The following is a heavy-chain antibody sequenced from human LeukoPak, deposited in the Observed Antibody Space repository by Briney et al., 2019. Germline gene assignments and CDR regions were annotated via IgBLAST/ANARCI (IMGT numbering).Heavy chain of an antibody. V-gene: IGHV3-7*03. CDR2: INQDGTDK. CDR1: GFTFSIYT. D-gene: IGHD2-8*02. J-gene: IGHJ4*02. Sequence: GGSLRLSCVASGFTFSIYTMSWVRQAPGKGLEWVANINQDGTDKYYVDSVKGRFTFSRDNAQNSLYLQMSSLRVEDTAVYYCVTYSTGLYKGLEFWGQGTQVTVPS. CDR3: VTYSTGLYKGLEF.